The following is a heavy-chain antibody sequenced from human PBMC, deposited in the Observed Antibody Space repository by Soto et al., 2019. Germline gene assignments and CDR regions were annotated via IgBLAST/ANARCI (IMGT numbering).Heavy chain of an antibody. CDR1: GFTFSSFG. Sequence: PGGSLRLSCVASGFTFSSFGMHWVRQAPGKGLEWLAGISHDGSVTFYAGSVKGRFTVSRDNSGNTLSLQMNSLRPEDTAVYFCSKYGLETIRAIVAFDLWGQGTTVTVSS. CDR3: SKYGLETIRAIVAFDL. J-gene: IGHJ3*01. D-gene: IGHD1-1*01. CDR2: ISHDGSVT. V-gene: IGHV3-30*18.